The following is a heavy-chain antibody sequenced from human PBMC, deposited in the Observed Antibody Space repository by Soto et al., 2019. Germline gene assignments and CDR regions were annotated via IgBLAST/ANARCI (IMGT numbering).Heavy chain of an antibody. CDR2: IYSGGST. CDR1: GFTVSSNY. Sequence: EVQLVESGGGLIQPGGSLRLSCAASGFTVSSNYMSWVRQAPGKGLEWVSVIYSGGSTYYADSVKGRFTISRDNSKNTLYLQMNSLRAEDTAVYYCATRLNVDTAMETGYWGQGTLVTVSS. D-gene: IGHD5-18*01. V-gene: IGHV3-53*01. J-gene: IGHJ4*02. CDR3: ATRLNVDTAMETGY.